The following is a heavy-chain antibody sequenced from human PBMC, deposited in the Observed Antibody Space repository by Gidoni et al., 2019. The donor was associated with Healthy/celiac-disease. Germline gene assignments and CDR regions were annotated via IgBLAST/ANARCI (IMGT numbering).Heavy chain of an antibody. V-gene: IGHV2-70*01. CDR2: IDWDDDK. J-gene: IGHJ3*02. CDR1: GFSLSTSAMC. Sequence: QVTLRESGPALVKPTQTLTLTCTFTGFSLSTSAMCVSWIRQPPGKALEWLALIDWDDDKYYSTSLKTRLTISKDTSKNQVVLTMTNMDPVDTATYYCARTHPRYSSGCHDAFDIWGQGTMVTVSS. CDR3: ARTHPRYSSGCHDAFDI. D-gene: IGHD6-19*01.